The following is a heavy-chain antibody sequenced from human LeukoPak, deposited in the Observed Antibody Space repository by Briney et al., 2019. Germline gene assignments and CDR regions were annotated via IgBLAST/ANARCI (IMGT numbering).Heavy chain of an antibody. D-gene: IGHD6-19*01. J-gene: IGHJ4*02. V-gene: IGHV6-1*01. CDR3: ARVTEKQYLPFDS. CDR1: GDSVSSNSAA. CDR2: TYYSAKRYN. Sequence: SQTLSLTCAISGDSVSSNSAAWNWIRQSPSRGLEWLGRTYYSAKRYNKYALCVKSRITINPDTSKNQFSLQLNSVTPEDRAVYYCARVTEKQYLPFDSWGQGTLVTVSS.